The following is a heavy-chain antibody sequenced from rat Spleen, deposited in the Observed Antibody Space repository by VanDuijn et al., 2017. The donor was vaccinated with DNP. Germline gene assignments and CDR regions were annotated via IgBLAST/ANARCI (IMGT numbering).Heavy chain of an antibody. CDR3: ARWTRYFDY. CDR2: ISYSGST. D-gene: IGHD1-7*01. Sequence: EVQLQESGPGLVKPSQSLSLTCSVTDYSITSNYWGWIRKFPGNKMEYVGHISYSGSTNYNPSLKSRISITRDTSKNLFFLHLNSVTTEDTATYYCARWTRYFDYWGQGVMVTVSS. CDR1: DYSITSNY. V-gene: IGHV3-1*01. J-gene: IGHJ2*01.